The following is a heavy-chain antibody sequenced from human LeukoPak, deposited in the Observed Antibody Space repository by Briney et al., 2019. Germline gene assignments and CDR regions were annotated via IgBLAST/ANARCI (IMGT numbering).Heavy chain of an antibody. CDR3: ARDGGYDYVWGSYRPPRN. Sequence: GASVKVSCKASGYTFTSYGISWVRQAPGQGLEWMGWISAYNGNTNYAQKLQGRVTMTTDTSTSTAYMELRSLRSDDTAVYYCARDGGYDYVWGSYRPPRNWGQGTLVTVSS. V-gene: IGHV1-18*01. CDR2: ISAYNGNT. J-gene: IGHJ4*02. D-gene: IGHD3-16*02. CDR1: GYTFTSYG.